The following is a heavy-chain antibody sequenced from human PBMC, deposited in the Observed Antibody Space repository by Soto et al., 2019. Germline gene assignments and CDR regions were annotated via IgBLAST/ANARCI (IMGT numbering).Heavy chain of an antibody. J-gene: IGHJ6*02. CDR3: ARVSTHCSSTSCLTYYYGMDV. D-gene: IGHD2-2*01. CDR1: GYTFNSYG. CDR2: ISAYNGNP. V-gene: IGHV1-18*01. Sequence: GASVKVSCKASGYTFNSYGISWVRHAPGQGLEWTGWISAYNGNPNYAQKLQGRVTMTTDTSTSTAYMELRSLRSDDTAVYYCARVSTHCSSTSCLTYYYGMDVWGQGTTVTVSS.